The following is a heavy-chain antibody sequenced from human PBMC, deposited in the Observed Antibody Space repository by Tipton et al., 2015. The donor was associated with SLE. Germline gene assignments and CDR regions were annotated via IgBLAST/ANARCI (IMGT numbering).Heavy chain of an antibody. V-gene: IGHV1-18*01. D-gene: IGHD2-15*01. CDR2: ISVYNGNT. Sequence: QLVQSGAEVKKPGASVKVSCKASGFAFISYGISWVRQAPGQGLQWMGWISVYNGNTNFAQKLQGRVTMTTDTSTSTTYMELRSLRSDDTAVYYCATGRYCSGGSCSPYYYYGMDVWGQGTTVTVSS. J-gene: IGHJ6*02. CDR1: GFAFISYG. CDR3: ATGRYCSGGSCSPYYYYGMDV.